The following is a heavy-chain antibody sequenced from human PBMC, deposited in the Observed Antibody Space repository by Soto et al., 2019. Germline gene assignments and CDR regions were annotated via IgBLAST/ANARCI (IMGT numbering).Heavy chain of an antibody. D-gene: IGHD6-19*01. CDR2: ISYDGSNK. Sequence: QVQLVESGGGVVQPGRSLRLSCAASGFTFSSYGMHWVRQAPGKGLEWVAVISYDGSNKYYADSVKGRFTISRDNSKNTLYLQMNSLRAEDTAVYYCAKDRGSSGWLGGYWGQGTLVTVSS. CDR1: GFTFSSYG. CDR3: AKDRGSSGWLGGY. J-gene: IGHJ4*02. V-gene: IGHV3-30*18.